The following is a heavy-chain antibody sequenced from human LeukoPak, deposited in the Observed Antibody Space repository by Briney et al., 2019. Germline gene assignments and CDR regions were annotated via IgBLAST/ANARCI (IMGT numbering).Heavy chain of an antibody. CDR3: ARDWYRSFDY. D-gene: IGHD6-13*01. Sequence: GGSLRLSCAASGFTFSTYWMSWVRQAPGKGPEWVANIKEEGSDKYYVDSVKGRFTISKDNAKNSLYLQMNSLRAEDTAVYYCARDWYRSFDYWGQGTLVTVSS. CDR2: IKEEGSDK. V-gene: IGHV3-7*01. CDR1: GFTFSTYW. J-gene: IGHJ4*02.